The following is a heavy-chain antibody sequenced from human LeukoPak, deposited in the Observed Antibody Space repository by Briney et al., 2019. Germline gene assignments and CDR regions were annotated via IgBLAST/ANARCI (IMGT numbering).Heavy chain of an antibody. D-gene: IGHD2-8*01. CDR3: ARGDCTNGVCYYMDV. CDR2: ISAYNGNT. Sequence: ASVKVSCKASGYTFTSYGISWVRQAPGQGLEWMGWISAYNGNTNYAQKLQGRVTMTIDTSTSTAYMELRSLRSDDTAVYYCARGDCTNGVCYYMDVWGKGTTVTVSS. J-gene: IGHJ6*03. V-gene: IGHV1-18*01. CDR1: GYTFTSYG.